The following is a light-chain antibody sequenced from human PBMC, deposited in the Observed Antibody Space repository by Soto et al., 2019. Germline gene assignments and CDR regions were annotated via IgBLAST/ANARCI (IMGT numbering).Light chain of an antibody. CDR1: SSDVGGYHY. J-gene: IGLJ1*01. V-gene: IGLV2-14*01. CDR3: SSYTSSSTLEV. Sequence: QSALTQPASVSGSPGQSITISCTGTSSDVGGYHYVSWYQHQPGKAPKLMLYEVSSRPSGVSNRFSGSKSGNTASLTISGLQTEDEADYYCSSYTSSSTLEVFGTGTKVTVL. CDR2: EVS.